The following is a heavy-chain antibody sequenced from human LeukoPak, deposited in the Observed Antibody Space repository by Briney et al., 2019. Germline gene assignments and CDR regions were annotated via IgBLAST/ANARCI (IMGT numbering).Heavy chain of an antibody. CDR3: ARHRDAAHMIADAFDI. CDR2: TNHSGST. CDR1: GGSFSGYY. D-gene: IGHD3-22*01. J-gene: IGHJ3*02. V-gene: IGHV4-34*01. Sequence: SETLSLTCAVYGGSFSGYYWSWIRQPPGKGLEWIGETNHSGSTNYNPSLKSRVTISVDTSKNQFSLKLSSVTAADTAVYYCARHRDAAHMIADAFDIWGQGTMVTVSS.